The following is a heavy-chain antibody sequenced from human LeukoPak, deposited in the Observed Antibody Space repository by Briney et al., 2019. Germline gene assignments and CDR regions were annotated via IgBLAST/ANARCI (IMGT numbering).Heavy chain of an antibody. CDR2: IRSSGNTI. J-gene: IGHJ6*02. V-gene: IGHV3-48*02. CDR1: GFTFSSYS. Sequence: GGSLRHSCAASGFTFSSYSMNWVRQAPGKGLEWVSYIRSSGNTIYYADSVKGRFTISRDNAKNSLYLQMNSLRDEDTAVYYCARVAYYSMDVWGQGTTVTVSS. CDR3: ARVAYYSMDV.